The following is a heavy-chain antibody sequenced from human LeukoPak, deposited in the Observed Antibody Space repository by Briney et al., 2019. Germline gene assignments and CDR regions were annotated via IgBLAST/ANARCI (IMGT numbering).Heavy chain of an antibody. V-gene: IGHV4-59*01. CDR2: VYYSGST. CDR3: ATNTGTVFDY. CDR1: GGSISSYY. D-gene: IGHD7-27*01. Sequence: PSETLSLTCTVSGGSISSYYWSWIRQPPGKGLEWIGYVYYSGSTEYNPSLRSRVTISLDMSTHQFSLNLTSVTAADTAVYYCATNTGTVFDYWGQGALVTVSS. J-gene: IGHJ4*02.